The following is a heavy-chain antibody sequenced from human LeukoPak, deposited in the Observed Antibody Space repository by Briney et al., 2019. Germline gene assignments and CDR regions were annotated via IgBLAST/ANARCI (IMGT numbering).Heavy chain of an antibody. CDR1: GYTFTGYY. D-gene: IGHD3-22*01. V-gene: IGHV1-2*02. J-gene: IGHJ6*02. Sequence: ASVKVSCKASGYTFTGYYMHWVLQAPGQGLEWMGWINPNSGGTNYAQKFQGRVTMTRDTSISTAYMELSRLRSDDTAVYYCARDHYYDSSGYEGDGYYYYGMDVWGQGTTVTVSS. CDR2: INPNSGGT. CDR3: ARDHYYDSSGYEGDGYYYYGMDV.